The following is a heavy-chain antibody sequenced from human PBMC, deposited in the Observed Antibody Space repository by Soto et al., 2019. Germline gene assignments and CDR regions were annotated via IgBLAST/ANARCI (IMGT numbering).Heavy chain of an antibody. CDR2: ITSSSGTI. V-gene: IGHV3-48*01. CDR1: GFTFSSYS. CDR3: ARYDSSGYYWPYYYYGMDV. Sequence: PGGSLRLSCAASGFTFSSYSMNWVRQAPGKGLEWVSYITSSSGTIHYADSVKGRFTISRDNVKNSLYLQMNSLRAEDTAVYYCARYDSSGYYWPYYYYGMDVWGQGTTVTVSS. D-gene: IGHD3-22*01. J-gene: IGHJ6*02.